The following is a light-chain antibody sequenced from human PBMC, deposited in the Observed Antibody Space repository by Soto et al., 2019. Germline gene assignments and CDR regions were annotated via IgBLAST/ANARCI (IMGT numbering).Light chain of an antibody. V-gene: IGLV1-44*01. CDR1: YSNIGSNS. CDR3: VTWDNNLNGPV. CDR2: SNN. Sequence: QSVLTQPPSSSGTPGRRVTISCSGSYSNIGSNSVNWFRQLPGTAPKLLVYSNNQRPSGVPDRFSGSKSGNSASLAISGLQSEDEADYYCVTWDNNLNGPVFGGGTKVTVL. J-gene: IGLJ2*01.